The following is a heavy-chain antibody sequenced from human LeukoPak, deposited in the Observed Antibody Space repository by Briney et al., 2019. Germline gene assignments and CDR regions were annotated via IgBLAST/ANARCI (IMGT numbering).Heavy chain of an antibody. CDR3: ARGPSITMVRGGQWYYYMDV. J-gene: IGHJ6*03. D-gene: IGHD3-10*01. CDR1: GYTFTGYY. Sequence: ASVKVSCKTSGYTFTGYYMHWVRQAPGQGLEWMGWINPNSGGTNYAQKFQGRVTMTRDTSISTAYMELSRLRSEDTAVYYCARGPSITMVRGGQWYYYMDVWGKGTTVTISS. V-gene: IGHV1-2*02. CDR2: INPNSGGT.